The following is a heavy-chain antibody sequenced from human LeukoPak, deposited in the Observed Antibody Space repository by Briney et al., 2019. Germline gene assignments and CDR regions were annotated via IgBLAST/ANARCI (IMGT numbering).Heavy chain of an antibody. CDR1: GYTFTSYG. CDR3: ARGPNDYAWGSYRLDY. CDR2: ISAYNGNT. V-gene: IGHV1-18*01. Sequence: ASVKVSCKASGYTFTSYGISWVRQAPGQGLEWMGWISAYNGNTNYAQKLQGRVTMTTDTSTSTAYMELRSLRSDDTAVYYCARGPNDYAWGSYRLDYWGQGTLVTVSS. J-gene: IGHJ4*02. D-gene: IGHD3-16*02.